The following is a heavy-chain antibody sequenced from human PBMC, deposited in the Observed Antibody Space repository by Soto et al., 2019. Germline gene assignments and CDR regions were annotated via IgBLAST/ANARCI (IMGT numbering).Heavy chain of an antibody. CDR2: IYYDGNT. D-gene: IGHD2-8*01. J-gene: IGHJ4*02. Sequence: SETLSLTCIVSGGSITSSSHYWGWIRQPPGKGLESIGNIYYDGNTYYKPSLKSRVTISLDTSKNQFSLRLNSVTAADTAVFYCARSSIVPRLLMYPFDYWGQGTLVTVSS. CDR3: ARSSIVPRLLMYPFDY. CDR1: GGSITSSSHY. V-gene: IGHV4-39*01.